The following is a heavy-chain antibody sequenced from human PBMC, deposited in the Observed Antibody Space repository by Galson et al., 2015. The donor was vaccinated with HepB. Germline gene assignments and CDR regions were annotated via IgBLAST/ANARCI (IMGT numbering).Heavy chain of an antibody. CDR1: GFTFSSYW. Sequence: SLRLSCAASGFTFSSYWMSWVCQAPGKGLEWVSALTGSGGSTYYADSVKGRFTISRDNSKNTLYLQMNSLRTEDTAVYYCAKGNRGGATNFDYWGQGTLVTVSS. V-gene: IGHV3-23*01. CDR2: LTGSGGST. J-gene: IGHJ4*02. CDR3: AKGNRGGATNFDY. D-gene: IGHD1-26*01.